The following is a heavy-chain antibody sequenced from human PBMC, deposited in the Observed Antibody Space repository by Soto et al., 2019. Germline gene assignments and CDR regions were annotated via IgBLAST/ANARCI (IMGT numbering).Heavy chain of an antibody. D-gene: IGHD4-17*01. CDR2: IWYDGSKK. V-gene: IGHV3-33*01. CDR3: ARGRGGSYGGNSAHFDI. J-gene: IGHJ3*02. Sequence: QVQLVESGGGVVQPGTSLRLSCEASGFTFSGFGMHWVRQAPGKGLEWVAVIWYDGSKKYYADCVKGRFTISRDNSKNALYLQMNCLRAEETAVYYCARGRGGSYGGNSAHFDIWGQGTLVTVSS. CDR1: GFTFSGFG.